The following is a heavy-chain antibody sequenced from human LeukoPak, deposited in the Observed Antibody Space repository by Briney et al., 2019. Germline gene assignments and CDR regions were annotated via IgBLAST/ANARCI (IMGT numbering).Heavy chain of an antibody. CDR1: GFSFSSYV. D-gene: IGHD3-22*01. J-gene: IGHJ3*02. CDR3: ARACYYDSSGYCHDAFDI. Sequence: GGSLRLSCAASGFSFSSYVMHWVRQAPGKGLEWVANIKQDGSDKYYVDSVKGRFTISRDNAKNSLYLQMNSLRAEDTAVYYCARACYYDSSGYCHDAFDIWGQGTMVTVSS. V-gene: IGHV3-7*01. CDR2: IKQDGSDK.